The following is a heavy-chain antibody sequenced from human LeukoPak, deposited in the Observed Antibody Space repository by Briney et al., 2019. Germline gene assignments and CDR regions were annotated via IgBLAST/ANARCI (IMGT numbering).Heavy chain of an antibody. Sequence: GGSLRLSCVASGFSFSRFGMNWVRQAPGKALEWISHISSTSGDVYYADSVKGRFTISRDNSKNTLYLQMNGLRAEDTAVYYCARAPRRIVGATGKIFDYWGQGTLVTVSS. CDR1: GFSFSRFG. V-gene: IGHV3-48*01. D-gene: IGHD1-26*01. CDR3: ARAPRRIVGATGKIFDY. CDR2: ISSTSGDV. J-gene: IGHJ4*02.